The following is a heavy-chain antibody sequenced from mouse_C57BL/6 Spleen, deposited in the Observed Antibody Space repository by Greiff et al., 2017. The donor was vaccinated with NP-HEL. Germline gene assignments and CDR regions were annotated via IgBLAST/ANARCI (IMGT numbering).Heavy chain of an antibody. CDR3: ARRWYYGSRGDY. CDR1: GYTFTSYW. CDR2: IYPGSGST. J-gene: IGHJ2*01. V-gene: IGHV1-55*01. D-gene: IGHD1-1*01. Sequence: QVQLQQSGAELVKPGASVKMSCKASGYTFTSYWITWVKQRPGQGLEWIGDIYPGSGSTNYNEKFKSKATLTVDTSSSTAYMQLSSLTSEDSAVYYCARRWYYGSRGDYWGQGTTLTVSS.